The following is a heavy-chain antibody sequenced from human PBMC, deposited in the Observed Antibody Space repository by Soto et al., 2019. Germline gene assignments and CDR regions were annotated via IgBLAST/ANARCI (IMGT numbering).Heavy chain of an antibody. V-gene: IGHV2-5*02. Sequence: QITLKESGPTLVNPTQTLTLTCTFSGFSLSTSGVGVGWIRQPPGKALEWLALIYWDDDKRYSPSLKSRLTITKDTSKNQVVLTMTNMDPVDTATYYCAHRVMVRGVRRNTYYFDYWGQGTLVTVSS. J-gene: IGHJ4*02. CDR3: AHRVMVRGVRRNTYYFDY. CDR1: GFSLSTSGVG. D-gene: IGHD3-10*01. CDR2: IYWDDDK.